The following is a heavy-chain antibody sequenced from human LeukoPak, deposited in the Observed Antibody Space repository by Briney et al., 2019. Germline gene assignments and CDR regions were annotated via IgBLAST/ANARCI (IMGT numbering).Heavy chain of an antibody. CDR1: GFALSSYA. D-gene: IGHD6-19*01. J-gene: IGHJ4*02. CDR2: ITVNGAIT. Sequence: PGGSLRLSCAASGFALSSYAMNWVRQAPGKGLEWVSGITVNGAITYYADSVKGRFTISKDTSNNILYMQMSSLSAEDTAVYYCARLDYFDYWGQGTLVAVSS. CDR3: ARLDYFDY. V-gene: IGHV3-23*01.